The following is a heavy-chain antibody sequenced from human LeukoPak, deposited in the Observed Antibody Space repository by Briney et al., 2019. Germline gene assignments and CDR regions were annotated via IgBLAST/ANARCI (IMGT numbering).Heavy chain of an antibody. CDR1: GYSFTNYW. CDR3: ARGGYYDSESYYLNY. D-gene: IGHD3-10*01. Sequence: GESLKISCKVSGYSFTNYWIGWVRQMPGKGLEWMGIIYPGDSDTRYSPSFQGQVTISADKSISTAYLQRNSLKASDTAIYYCARGGYYDSESYYLNYWGQGTLVTVSS. CDR2: IYPGDSDT. J-gene: IGHJ4*02. V-gene: IGHV5-51*01.